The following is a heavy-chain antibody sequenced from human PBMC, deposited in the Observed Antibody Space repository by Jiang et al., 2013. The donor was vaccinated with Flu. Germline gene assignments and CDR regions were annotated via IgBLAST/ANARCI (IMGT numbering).Heavy chain of an antibody. Sequence: QTLSLTCAISGDSVSSNSAAWNWIRQSPSRGLEWLGRTYYRSKWYNDYAVSVKSRITINPDTSKNQFSLQLNSVTPEDTAVYYCARVDGNPPPIGNDFWSGYYKNYYYYGMDVWGQGTTVTVSS. CDR3: ARVDGNPPPIGNDFWSGYYKNYYYYGMDV. V-gene: IGHV6-1*01. J-gene: IGHJ6*02. CDR2: TYYRSKWYN. CDR1: GDSVSSNSAA. D-gene: IGHD3-3*01.